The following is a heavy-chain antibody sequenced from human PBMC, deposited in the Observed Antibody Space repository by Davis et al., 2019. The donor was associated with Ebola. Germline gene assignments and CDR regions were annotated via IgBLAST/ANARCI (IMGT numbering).Heavy chain of an antibody. J-gene: IGHJ4*02. CDR3: ARDGGWSSFDY. CDR1: GASVTSCY. V-gene: IGHV4-59*02. Sequence: PSETLSLTCSVSGASVTSCYWNWIRQSPGKGLEWIGYIDNTGNSNYNPSLKSRVTMSVDTSKNEFSLNLQSVTDADTAMYYCARDGGWSSFDYWGRGTLVTVSS. CDR2: IDNTGNS. D-gene: IGHD6-19*01.